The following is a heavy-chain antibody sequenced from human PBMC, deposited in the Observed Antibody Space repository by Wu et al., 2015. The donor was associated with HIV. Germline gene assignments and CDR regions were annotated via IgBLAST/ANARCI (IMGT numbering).Heavy chain of an antibody. V-gene: IGHV1-69*12. Sequence: QVQLVQSGAEVKKPGSSVKVSCKASGGTFISYGISWVRQAPGQGLEWMGGIIPIFETPKYAQKFQGRSSRLPRTKIHEAQFTFGPGSSLRSEDTAIYYCARKIVGKVYSTRESPVTKTTTTNGNVWGKGTTVTVS. J-gene: IGHJ6*03. CDR3: ARKIVGKVYSTRESPVTKTTTTNGNV. CDR2: IIPIFETP. D-gene: IGHD2-2*01. CDR1: GGTFISYG.